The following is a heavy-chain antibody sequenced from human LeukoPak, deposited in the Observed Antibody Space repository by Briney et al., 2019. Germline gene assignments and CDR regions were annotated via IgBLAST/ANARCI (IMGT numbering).Heavy chain of an antibody. J-gene: IGHJ3*02. CDR1: GGTFSSYA. D-gene: IGHD5-12*01. V-gene: IGHV1-69*13. Sequence: ASVKVSCKASGGTFSSYAISWVRQAPGQGLEWMGRIIPIFGTANYAQKFQGRVTITSDESTSTAYMELSSLRSEDTAVYYRARDLVATSVEPDAFDIWGQGTMVTVSS. CDR3: ARDLVATSVEPDAFDI. CDR2: IIPIFGTA.